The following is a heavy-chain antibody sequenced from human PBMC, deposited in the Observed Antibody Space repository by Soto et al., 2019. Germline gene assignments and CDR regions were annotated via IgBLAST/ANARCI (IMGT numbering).Heavy chain of an antibody. J-gene: IGHJ6*02. D-gene: IGHD2-2*01. CDR1: GGTFSSHS. CDR3: STSVYCSTTRCYYYYGLDV. V-gene: IGHV1-69*01. Sequence: QVQLVHSGAEVKKPGSSVKVSCKVSGGTFSSHSINWVRQAPGQGPEWMGGIIPIFGTENYAKKFQGRGTITADESTSTAYMELSSLTSEDTALYYCSTSVYCSTTRCYYYYGLDVWGQGTTVIVSS. CDR2: IIPIFGTE.